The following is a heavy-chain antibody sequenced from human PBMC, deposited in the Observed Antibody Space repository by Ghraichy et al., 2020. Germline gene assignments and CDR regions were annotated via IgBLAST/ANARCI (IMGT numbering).Heavy chain of an antibody. V-gene: IGHV4-39*01. Sequence: SETLSLTCTVSGGSISSSSYYWGWIRQPPGKGLEWIGSIYYSGTTYYSPSLKSRVTISVDTSKNQFSLKLSSVTASDTAMYYCARHPGMAACHFQPWGQGTLVTVSS. CDR1: GGSISSSSYY. D-gene: IGHD6-13*01. CDR2: IYYSGTT. CDR3: ARHPGMAACHFQP. J-gene: IGHJ1*01.